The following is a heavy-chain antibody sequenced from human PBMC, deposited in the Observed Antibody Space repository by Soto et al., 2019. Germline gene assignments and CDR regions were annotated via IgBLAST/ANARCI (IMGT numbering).Heavy chain of an antibody. D-gene: IGHD5-12*01. CDR3: ARVAPSSGYSGYRPPREENWFDP. CDR1: GGSISSGGYY. V-gene: IGHV4-31*03. CDR2: IYYSGST. J-gene: IGHJ5*02. Sequence: SETLSLTCTVSGGSISSGGYYWSWIRQHPGKGLEWIGYIYYSGSTYYNPSLKSRVTISVDTSKNQFSLKLSSVTAADTAVYYCARVAPSSGYSGYRPPREENWFDPWGQGTLVTVSS.